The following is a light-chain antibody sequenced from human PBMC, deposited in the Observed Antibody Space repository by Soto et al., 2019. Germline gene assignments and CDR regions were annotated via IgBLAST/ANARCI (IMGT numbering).Light chain of an antibody. Sequence: DIVMTQTPLSLPVTPGEPASISCRSSQSLLDSDDGNTYLDWYLQKPGQSPKLLLYTLSYRASGVPDRFSGSGSGTDFTLKISRVEADDVVVYYCMQCIEFPCTFGQGTKLEIK. J-gene: IGKJ2*01. CDR1: QSLLDSDDGNTY. CDR3: MQCIEFPCT. V-gene: IGKV2-40*01. CDR2: TLS.